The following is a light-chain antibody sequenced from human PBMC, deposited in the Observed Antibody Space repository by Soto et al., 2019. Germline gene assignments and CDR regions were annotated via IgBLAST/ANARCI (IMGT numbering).Light chain of an antibody. CDR2: QAS. Sequence: DIQMTQSPSTLSASIGDRVTITCRASQNISSWLSWYQQKPGKAPNLLIYQASILESGVPSRFSGSGSGTEFSLTISSLQPDDFAPFYCQQCNLKSLSFGGGTKVEIK. CDR1: QNISSW. J-gene: IGKJ4*01. V-gene: IGKV1-5*03. CDR3: QQCNLKSLS.